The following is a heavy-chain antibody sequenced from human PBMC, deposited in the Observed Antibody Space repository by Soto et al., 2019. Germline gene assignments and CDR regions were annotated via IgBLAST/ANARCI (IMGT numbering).Heavy chain of an antibody. V-gene: IGHV4-4*09. CDR3: ARVMGGYSSGYGIDV. CDR1: GGSIRGYY. Sequence: SETLSPTCTVSGGSIRGYYWGWIRQPQGKGLGWVGYIRASGSTKQDPSLKGPVTISIDTSRNPVSLTVTSVTAADTAVYYCARVMGGYSSGYGIDVWGQGTAVTVSS. D-gene: IGHD5-12*01. J-gene: IGHJ6*02. CDR2: IRASGST.